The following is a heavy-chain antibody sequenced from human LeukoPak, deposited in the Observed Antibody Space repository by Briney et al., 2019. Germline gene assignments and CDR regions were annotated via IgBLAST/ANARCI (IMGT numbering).Heavy chain of an antibody. J-gene: IGHJ3*02. CDR2: IYYRGST. CDR3: ASPRPYYYGSGSYSSGYAFDI. CDR1: GGSISSSTYH. Sequence: SETLSLTCTVSGGSISSSTYHWGWIRQPPGKGLEWIGSIYYRGSTYYNPSLRSRVTISVDTSKNQFSLKLSSVTAADTAVYYCASPRPYYYGSGSYSSGYAFDIWGQGTMVTVSS. V-gene: IGHV4-39*07. D-gene: IGHD3-10*01.